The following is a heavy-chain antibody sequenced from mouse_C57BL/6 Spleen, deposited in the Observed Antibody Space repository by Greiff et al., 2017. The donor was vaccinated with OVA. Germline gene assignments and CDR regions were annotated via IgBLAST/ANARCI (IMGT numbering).Heavy chain of an antibody. J-gene: IGHJ3*01. D-gene: IGHD2-4*01. V-gene: IGHV5-4*01. CDR3: ARDGDYDNAWFAY. CDR1: GFTFSSYA. Sequence: EVMLVESGGGLVKPGGSLKLSCAAFGFTFSSYAMSWVRQTPEKRLEWVATISDGGSYTYYPDNVKGRFTISRDNAKNNLYLQMSHLKSEDTAMDYCARDGDYDNAWFAYWGQGTLVTVSA. CDR2: ISDGGSYT.